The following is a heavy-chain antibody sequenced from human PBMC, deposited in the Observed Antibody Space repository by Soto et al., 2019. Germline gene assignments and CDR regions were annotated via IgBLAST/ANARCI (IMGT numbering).Heavy chain of an antibody. V-gene: IGHV3-49*03. J-gene: IGHJ6*02. D-gene: IGHD2-21*01. CDR1: GFTFGDYA. CDR2: IRSKAYGGTT. Sequence: QPGGSLRLSCTASGFTFGDYAMSWFRQAPGKGLEWVGFIRSKAYGGTTEYAASVKGRFTISRDDSKSIAYLQMNSLKTEDTAVYYCTTHEVIYHYYYGMDVWGQGTTVTVSS. CDR3: TTHEVIYHYYYGMDV.